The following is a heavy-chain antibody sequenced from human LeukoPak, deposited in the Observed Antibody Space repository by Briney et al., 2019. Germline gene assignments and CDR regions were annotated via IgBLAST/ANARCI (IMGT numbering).Heavy chain of an antibody. CDR2: IRSDGSKE. V-gene: IGHV3-30*02. D-gene: IGHD6-13*01. J-gene: IGHJ4*02. Sequence: GGSLRLSCAASGFTFSSYGMHWVRQAPGKGLEWVAYIRSDGSKEYHADSVKGRFIISRDNSKKILYLQMNSLRAEDTAVYYCARAPLYSSSWYGVVGATESDYWGQGTLVTVSP. CDR3: ARAPLYSSSWYGVVGATESDY. CDR1: GFTFSSYG.